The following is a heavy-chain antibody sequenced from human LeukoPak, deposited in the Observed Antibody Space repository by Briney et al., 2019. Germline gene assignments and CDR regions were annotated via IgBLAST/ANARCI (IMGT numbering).Heavy chain of an antibody. V-gene: IGHV3-23*01. Sequence: GRSLRLSCAASGFTFSSYAMSWVRQAPGKGLEWVSAISGSGSSTYYADSVKGRFTISRDNSKNTLYLQMNSLRAEDTAVYYCAKDGVYSGSYWFDPWGQGTLVTVSS. CDR2: ISGSGSST. D-gene: IGHD1-26*01. CDR1: GFTFSSYA. J-gene: IGHJ5*02. CDR3: AKDGVYSGSYWFDP.